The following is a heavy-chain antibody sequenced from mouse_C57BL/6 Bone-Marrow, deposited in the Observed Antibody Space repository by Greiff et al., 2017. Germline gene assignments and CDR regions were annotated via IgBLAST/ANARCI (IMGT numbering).Heavy chain of an antibody. CDR1: GFTFSDYY. CDR3: ARRDGGFAY. V-gene: IGHV5-12*01. J-gene: IGHJ3*01. D-gene: IGHD1-1*01. CDR2: ISNGGGST. Sequence: EVKLVESGGGLVQPGGSLKLSCAASGFTFSDYYMYWVRQTPEKRLEWVAYISNGGGSTYYPDTVKGRITISRDNAKNTLYLQMSRLKSEDTAMYYCARRDGGFAYWGQGTLVTVSA.